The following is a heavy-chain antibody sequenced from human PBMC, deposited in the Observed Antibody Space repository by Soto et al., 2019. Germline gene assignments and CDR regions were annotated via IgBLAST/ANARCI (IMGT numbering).Heavy chain of an antibody. J-gene: IGHJ5*02. CDR3: ARGLTGKGPNWFDP. V-gene: IGHV1-8*02. D-gene: IGHD1-1*01. CDR2: MNPNSGNT. CDR1: GYTFTSYD. Sequence: ASVKVSCKASGYTFTSYDINWVRQATGQGLEWMGWMNPNSGNTGYAQKFQGRVTMTRNTSISTAYMELSSLRSEDTAVYYCARGLTGKGPNWFDPWGQGTLVTVSS.